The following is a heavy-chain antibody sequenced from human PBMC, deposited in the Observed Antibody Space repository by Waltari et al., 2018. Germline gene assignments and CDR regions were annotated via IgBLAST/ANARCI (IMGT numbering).Heavy chain of an antibody. CDR1: GYSFTSYW. J-gene: IGHJ3*02. D-gene: IGHD6-19*01. CDR3: ARQVAVAGPGAHEAFDI. CDR2: IYPGDSDT. V-gene: IGHV5-51*01. Sequence: EVQLVQSGAEVKKPGESLKISCKGSGYSFTSYWIGWVRQMPGKGLEWMGIIYPGDSDTRYSPSFQGQVTISADNAISTAYLQWSSMKASDTAMYYGARQVAVAGPGAHEAFDIWGQGTMVTVSS.